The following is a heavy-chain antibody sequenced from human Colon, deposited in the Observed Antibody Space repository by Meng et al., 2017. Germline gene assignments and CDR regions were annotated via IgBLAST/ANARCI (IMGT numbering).Heavy chain of an antibody. CDR3: AKDMDGSRTLYYFDY. CDR2: ISWNSGSI. CDR1: GFTFDDYA. D-gene: IGHD3-10*01. J-gene: IGHJ4*02. V-gene: IGHV3-9*03. Sequence: SLKISCAASGFTFDDYAMHWVLQAPGTGLEWVSGISWNSGSIGYADSVKGRFTISRDNAKNSLYLQMNSLRAEDMDLYYCAKDMDGSRTLYYFDYWGQGTLVTVSS.